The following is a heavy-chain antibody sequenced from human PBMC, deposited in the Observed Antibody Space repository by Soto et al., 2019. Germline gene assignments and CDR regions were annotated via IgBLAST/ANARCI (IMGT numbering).Heavy chain of an antibody. J-gene: IGHJ4*02. D-gene: IGHD6-19*01. Sequence: QVQLQQWGAGLLKPSETLSLTCAVYVGSFSGYYWSWIRQPPGKGLEWIGEINHSGSTNYNPSLKSRVTISVDTSKNQFSLKLSSVTAADTAVYYCARVPVAVSPDYWGQGSLVTVCS. CDR1: VGSFSGYY. CDR2: INHSGST. V-gene: IGHV4-34*01. CDR3: ARVPVAVSPDY.